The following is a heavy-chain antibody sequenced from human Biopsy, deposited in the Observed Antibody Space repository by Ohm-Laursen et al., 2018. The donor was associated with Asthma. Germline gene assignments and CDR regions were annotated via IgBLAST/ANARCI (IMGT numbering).Heavy chain of an antibody. V-gene: IGHV3-53*01. CDR3: ARGDSSNWSHYYFDY. CDR1: GFAVSRDH. J-gene: IGHJ4*02. D-gene: IGHD3-22*01. CDR2: IYSGGTS. Sequence: SLRLSCAASGFAVSRDHMFWVRQAQGKGLEWVSVIYSGGTSHTADSVRGRFTISRDYSKNTLYLQMHSLRAEDTAVYYCARGDSSNWSHYYFDYWGQVTLVTVSS.